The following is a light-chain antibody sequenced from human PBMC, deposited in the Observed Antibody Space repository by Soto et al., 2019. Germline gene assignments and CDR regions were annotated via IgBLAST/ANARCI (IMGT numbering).Light chain of an antibody. CDR2: DAS. CDR3: QQRSIWPT. J-gene: IGKJ4*01. V-gene: IGKV3-11*01. Sequence: EIVLTQSPATLSLSPGERATLSCRASQSVSIYLAWYQQKPGQPPRLLIYDASNRATGIPARFSGSGSGTDFTLTISSPEPEDFGVYYCQQRSIWPTFGGGTKVEIK. CDR1: QSVSIY.